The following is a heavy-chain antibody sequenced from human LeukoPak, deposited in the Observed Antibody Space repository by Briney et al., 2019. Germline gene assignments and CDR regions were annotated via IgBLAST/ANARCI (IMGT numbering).Heavy chain of an antibody. Sequence: SVKVSCKASAGTFSSYAISWVRQAPGQGLEWMGRIIPIFGTANYAQKFQGRVTITTDESTSTAYMELSSLRSEDTAVYYCARGYYYASSGTYYFNYWGQGTLVTVSS. CDR2: IIPIFGTA. J-gene: IGHJ4*02. CDR3: ARGYYYASSGTYYFNY. CDR1: AGTFSSYA. D-gene: IGHD3-22*01. V-gene: IGHV1-69*05.